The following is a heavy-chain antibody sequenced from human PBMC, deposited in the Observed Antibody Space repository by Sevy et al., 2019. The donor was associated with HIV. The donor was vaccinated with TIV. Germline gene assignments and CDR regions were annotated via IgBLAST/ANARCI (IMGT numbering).Heavy chain of an antibody. CDR1: GFTFSSYE. CDR3: ARDRQGITVVGTAIDY. Sequence: GGSLRLSCTASGFTFSSYEMNWVRQAPGKGLEWVSYITLSGSTIYYADSVKGRFTISRDNAKNSLYLQMNSLRAEDTAVYYCARDRQGITVVGTAIDYWGQGTLVTVSS. J-gene: IGHJ4*02. CDR2: ITLSGSTI. D-gene: IGHD6-19*01. V-gene: IGHV3-48*03.